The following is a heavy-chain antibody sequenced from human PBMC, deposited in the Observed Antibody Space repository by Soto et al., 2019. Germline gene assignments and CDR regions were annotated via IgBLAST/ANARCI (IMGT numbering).Heavy chain of an antibody. Sequence: QVQLVESGGGVVQPGRSLRLSCAASGFTFSSYGMHWVRQAPGKGLEWVAVIWYDGSNKYYADSVKGRFTISRDNSKNTLYLQMNSLRAEDTAVYYCARGRRDGYNLRLLGWFYFDYWGQGTLVTVSS. D-gene: IGHD5-12*01. CDR2: IWYDGSNK. CDR3: ARGRRDGYNLRLLGWFYFDY. J-gene: IGHJ4*02. V-gene: IGHV3-33*01. CDR1: GFTFSSYG.